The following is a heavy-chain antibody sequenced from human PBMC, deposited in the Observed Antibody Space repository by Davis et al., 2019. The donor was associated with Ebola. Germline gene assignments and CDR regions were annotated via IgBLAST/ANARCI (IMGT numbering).Heavy chain of an antibody. V-gene: IGHV3-73*01. CDR3: TRAVGASDY. CDR2: IRSKANSYAT. Sequence: GGSLRLSCAASGFTFSGSAMHWVRQASGKGLEWVGRIRSKANSYATAYAASVKGRFTISRDDSKNPAYLQMNSLKTEDTAVYYCTRAVGASDYWGQGTLVTVSS. CDR1: GFTFSGSA. J-gene: IGHJ4*02. D-gene: IGHD1-26*01.